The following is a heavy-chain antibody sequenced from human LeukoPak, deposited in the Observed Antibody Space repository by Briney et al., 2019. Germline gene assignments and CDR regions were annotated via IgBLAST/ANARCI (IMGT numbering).Heavy chain of an antibody. CDR3: ARAQLEQLWLLFDY. J-gene: IGHJ4*02. V-gene: IGHV3-33*01. Sequence: SGGSLRLSCAASGFTFSTYAMHWVRQAPGKRLEWVAVIWYDGSNKYYADSVKGRFTISRDNSKNTLFLQMNSLRAEDTAVYYCARAQLEQLWLLFDYWGQGTLVTVSS. CDR1: GFTFSTYA. D-gene: IGHD5-18*01. CDR2: IWYDGSNK.